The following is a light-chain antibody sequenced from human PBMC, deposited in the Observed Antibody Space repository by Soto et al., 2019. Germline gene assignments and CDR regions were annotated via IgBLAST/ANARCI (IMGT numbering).Light chain of an antibody. CDR3: QQYNSFT. CDR2: KAS. J-gene: IGKJ3*01. CDR1: QSISSW. Sequence: DIQMTQSPSTLSASVGDRVTITCRASQSISSWLAWYQQKPGKAPKLLIYKASSLESGVPSRFSGSGSGTEFTLTISSLQPDDFATYYCQQYNSFTFGPGTKVDI. V-gene: IGKV1-5*03.